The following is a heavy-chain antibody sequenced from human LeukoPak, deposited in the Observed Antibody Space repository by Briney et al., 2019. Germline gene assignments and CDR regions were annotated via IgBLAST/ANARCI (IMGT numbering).Heavy chain of an antibody. J-gene: IGHJ4*02. CDR2: IYTYGST. D-gene: IGHD3-22*01. CDR1: GGSLSSYY. V-gene: IGHV4-4*07. CDR3: ARGLRDDSSGYYSFSFDY. Sequence: KTSETLSLTCAVSGGSLSSYYWNWIRQPAGKGLEWIGRIYTYGSTNYNPSLKSRVTMSVDTSKNQFSLKLSSVTAADTAVYYCARGLRDDSSGYYSFSFDYWGQGTLVTVSS.